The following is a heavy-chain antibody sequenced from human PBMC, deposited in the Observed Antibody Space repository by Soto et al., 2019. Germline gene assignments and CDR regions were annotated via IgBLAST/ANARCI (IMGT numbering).Heavy chain of an antibody. J-gene: IGHJ3*01. Sequence: QVQLVESGGGVVQPGRSRRLSCAASGFIFSNYGMHWVRQAPGKGLEWVAVTSYDGTKKYYGDSVKGRFTISRDNSMNTLYLKMDRLSAEETAVYYCAKELGLWGGYLDAFDVWGQGTVVTVS. V-gene: IGHV3-30*18. CDR2: TSYDGTKK. D-gene: IGHD3-3*01. CDR1: GFIFSNYG. CDR3: AKELGLWGGYLDAFDV.